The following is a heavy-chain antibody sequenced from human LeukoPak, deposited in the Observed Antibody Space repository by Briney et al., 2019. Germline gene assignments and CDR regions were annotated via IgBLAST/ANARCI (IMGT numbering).Heavy chain of an antibody. CDR2: ISSSSSYI. D-gene: IGHD3-3*01. CDR1: GFTFSSYS. V-gene: IGHV3-21*01. Sequence: GGSLRLSCAASGFTFSSYSMNWVRQAPGKGLEWVSSISSSSSYIYHADSVKGRFTISRDNAKNSLYLQMNSLRAEDTAVYYCAADDFWSGYSDYWGQGTLVTVSS. CDR3: AADDFWSGYSDY. J-gene: IGHJ4*02.